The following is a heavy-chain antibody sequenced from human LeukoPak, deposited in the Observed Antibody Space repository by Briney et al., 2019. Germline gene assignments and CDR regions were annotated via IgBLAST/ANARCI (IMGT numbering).Heavy chain of an antibody. CDR1: GGSLSGYY. V-gene: IGHV4-34*01. Sequence: PSETLSLTCAVYGGSLSGYYWSWIAQPPGKGLEWIGEINHSGSTNYNPSLKSRVTISVDTSKNQFSLKLSSVTAADTAVYYCARGLASSSYYWGQGTLVTVSS. CDR2: INHSGST. CDR3: ARGLASSSYY. J-gene: IGHJ4*02. D-gene: IGHD6-13*01.